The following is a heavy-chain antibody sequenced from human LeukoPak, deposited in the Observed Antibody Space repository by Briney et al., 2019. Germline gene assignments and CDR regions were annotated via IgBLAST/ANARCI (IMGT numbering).Heavy chain of an antibody. Sequence: ASVKVSCKVSGDTLNELSMHWVRQTPGNGLEWVGGFDPEDGETIYAQKFQGRVTMTTDTSTSTAYMEVRSLRSDDTAVYYCQRITIFGVIIDFDYWGQGALVTVSS. D-gene: IGHD3-3*01. CDR2: FDPEDGET. V-gene: IGHV1-24*01. J-gene: IGHJ4*02. CDR1: GDTLNELS. CDR3: QRITIFGVIIDFDY.